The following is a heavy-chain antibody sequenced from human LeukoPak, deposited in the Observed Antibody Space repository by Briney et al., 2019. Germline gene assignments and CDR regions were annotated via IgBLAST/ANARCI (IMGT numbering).Heavy chain of an antibody. D-gene: IGHD3-22*01. Sequence: GASVKVSCKASGGTFSSYAISWVRQAPGQGLEWMGRIIPIFGTANYAQKFQGRVTITTDESTSTAYMELSSLRSEDTAVYYCARDISDRFRCASNSFDPWGQGTLVTVSS. CDR1: GGTFSSYA. CDR2: IIPIFGTA. V-gene: IGHV1-69*05. J-gene: IGHJ5*02. CDR3: ARDISDRFRCASNSFDP.